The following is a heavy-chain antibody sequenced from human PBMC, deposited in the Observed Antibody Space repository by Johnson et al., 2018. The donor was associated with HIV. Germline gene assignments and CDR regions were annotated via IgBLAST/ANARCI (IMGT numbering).Heavy chain of an antibody. V-gene: IGHV3-30*04. J-gene: IGHJ3*02. Sequence: QVQLVESGGGVVQPGRSLRLSCAASGFTFTNYAMYWVRQAPGKGLEWVALISYDGSNKYFADSVKGRFTISRDNSKNSLYLQMNSLGAEDTAVYYCARQLGSDAFDTWGQGTMVTVSS. D-gene: IGHD7-27*01. CDR2: ISYDGSNK. CDR3: ARQLGSDAFDT. CDR1: GFTFTNYA.